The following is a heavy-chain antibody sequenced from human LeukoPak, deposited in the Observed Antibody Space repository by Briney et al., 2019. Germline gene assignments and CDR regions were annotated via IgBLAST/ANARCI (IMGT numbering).Heavy chain of an antibody. CDR2: IIPVFGTA. CDR3: ATGDSGRGPFDY. V-gene: IGHV1-69*06. CDR1: GGSITSHP. D-gene: IGHD5-12*01. J-gene: IGHJ4*02. Sequence: GASVKVSCKAAGGSITSHPVSWVRQAPGRGPEWMGGIIPVFGTADYAQRFLGRVTITADTSTSTVYMEWSSLRFEDTAIYFCATGDSGRGPFDYWGQGTLVTVSS.